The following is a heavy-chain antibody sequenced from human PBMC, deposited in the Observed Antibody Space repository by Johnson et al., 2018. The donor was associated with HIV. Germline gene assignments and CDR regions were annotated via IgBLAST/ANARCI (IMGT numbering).Heavy chain of an antibody. CDR3: ARDDGGGGDAFDI. Sequence: QVQLVESGGGVVQPGGSLRLSCAASGLTLSRCDMHWVRQAPGKGLEWVAVISYDGSNKYYADSVKGRFTISRDNSKNTLYLQMNSLRAEDTAVYYCARDDGGGGDAFDIWGQGTMVTVSS. CDR2: ISYDGSNK. V-gene: IGHV3-30*19. CDR1: GLTLSRCD. J-gene: IGHJ3*02. D-gene: IGHD2-15*01.